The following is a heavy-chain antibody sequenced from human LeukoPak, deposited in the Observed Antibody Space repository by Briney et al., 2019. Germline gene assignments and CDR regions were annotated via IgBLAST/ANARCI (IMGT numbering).Heavy chain of an antibody. Sequence: PGRSLRLSCAASGFTFDDYAMHWVRQAPGKGLEWVSGISWNSGSIGYADSVKGRFTISRDNAKNSLYLQMNSLRAEDTALYYCAKESNWYFDLWGRGTLVTVSS. CDR3: AKESNWYFDL. CDR2: ISWNSGSI. CDR1: GFTFDDYA. V-gene: IGHV3-9*01. J-gene: IGHJ2*01.